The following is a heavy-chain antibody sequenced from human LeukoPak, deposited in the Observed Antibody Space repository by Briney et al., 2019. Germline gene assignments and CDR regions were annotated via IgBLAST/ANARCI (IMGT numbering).Heavy chain of an antibody. V-gene: IGHV3-23*01. D-gene: IGHD3-9*01. CDR2: IDYSGGAT. CDR3: ATPVGDFDWLWMDV. J-gene: IGHJ6*02. Sequence: GSLRLSCAASGFTLNNYVMCCVRQATGKGLEWVSGIDYSGGATNYADSVKGRFTISRDNSKNTLYLQMNSLRAEDTAVYYCATPVGDFDWLWMDVWGQGTTVTVSS. CDR1: GFTLNNYV.